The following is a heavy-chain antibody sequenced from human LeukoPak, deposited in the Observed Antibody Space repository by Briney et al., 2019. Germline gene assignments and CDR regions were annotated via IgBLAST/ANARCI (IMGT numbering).Heavy chain of an antibody. V-gene: IGHV4-38-2*02. Sequence: SETLSLTCTVSGYSITSGYFWGWIRQPPQKGLEWIGSIYHSGTTYYNSSLKSRVSISVDTSKNQFSLKLSSVTAADTAVYYCTRDYDYWGQGALVAVSS. J-gene: IGHJ4*02. CDR2: IYHSGTT. CDR1: GYSITSGYF. CDR3: TRDYDY.